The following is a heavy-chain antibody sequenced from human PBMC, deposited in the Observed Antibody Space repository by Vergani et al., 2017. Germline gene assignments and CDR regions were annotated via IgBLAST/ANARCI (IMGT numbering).Heavy chain of an antibody. Sequence: VQLVESGGGLVKPGGSLKLSCAASGFTFSGSAMHWVRQASGKGLEWVGRIRSKANSYATAYAASVKGRFTISRDASKNTAYLQMNSLKTEDTAVYYCAKTSQGIGEVLLWFGELYNWGQGTLVTVSS. D-gene: IGHD3-10*01. CDR3: AKTSQGIGEVLLWFGELYN. CDR1: GFTFSGSA. CDR2: IRSKANSYAT. J-gene: IGHJ4*02. V-gene: IGHV3-73*01.